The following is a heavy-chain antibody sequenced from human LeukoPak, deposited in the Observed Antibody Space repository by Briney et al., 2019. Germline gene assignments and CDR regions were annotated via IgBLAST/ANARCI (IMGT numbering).Heavy chain of an antibody. CDR1: GFTFSSYW. D-gene: IGHD5/OR15-5a*01. V-gene: IGHV3-23*01. Sequence: GGSLRLSCAASGFTFSSYWMSWVRQAPGKGLEWVSAISGSGGSTYYADSVKGRFTISRDNSKNTLYLQMNSLRAEDTAVYYCAKFTAPLSNYYYYGMDVWGQGTTVTVSS. CDR2: ISGSGGST. CDR3: AKFTAPLSNYYYYGMDV. J-gene: IGHJ6*02.